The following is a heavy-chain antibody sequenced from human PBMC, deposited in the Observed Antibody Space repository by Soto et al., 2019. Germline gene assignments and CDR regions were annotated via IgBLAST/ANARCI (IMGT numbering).Heavy chain of an antibody. CDR2: ISGSGGMT. J-gene: IGHJ5*02. CDR3: ARDSYQSRYCTNGVCYNNWFDP. D-gene: IGHD2-8*01. V-gene: IGHV3-23*01. CDR1: GFIFSGYA. Sequence: SLRLSCAASGFIFSGYAMNWVRHVPGKGLQWVSSISGSGGMTYYTDSVKGRFTISRDNSKNTVYVQMSSLRDDDTAIYYCARDSYQSRYCTNGVCYNNWFDPWGRGTLVTVSS.